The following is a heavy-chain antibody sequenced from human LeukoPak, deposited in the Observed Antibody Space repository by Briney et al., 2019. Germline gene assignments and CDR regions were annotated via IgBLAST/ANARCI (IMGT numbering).Heavy chain of an antibody. Sequence: PGGSLRLSCAASGFGFSNSGMSWVRQAPAKGLEWVAGISGGGANTHYADSVKGRFTISRDNSKNTLFLQMNSLRDEDTAIYYCSKWNGYGDYWGQGTLVTVSS. CDR1: GFGFSNSG. CDR3: SKWNGYGDY. V-gene: IGHV3-23*01. D-gene: IGHD1-1*01. CDR2: ISGGGANT. J-gene: IGHJ4*02.